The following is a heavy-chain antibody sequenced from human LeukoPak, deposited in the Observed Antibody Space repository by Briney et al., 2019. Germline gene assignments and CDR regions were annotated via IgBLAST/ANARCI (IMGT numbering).Heavy chain of an antibody. Sequence: GGSLRLSCAASGFTFSSYEVNWVRLAPGKGLEWISYISRTGNSIYYADSVKGRFTISRDSAKNSLYLQMNSLRAEDTAVYYCARGPYSSNWYVDYWGQGTLVTVAS. CDR3: ARGPYSSNWYVDY. CDR1: GFTFSSYE. CDR2: ISRTGNSI. V-gene: IGHV3-48*03. D-gene: IGHD6-13*01. J-gene: IGHJ4*02.